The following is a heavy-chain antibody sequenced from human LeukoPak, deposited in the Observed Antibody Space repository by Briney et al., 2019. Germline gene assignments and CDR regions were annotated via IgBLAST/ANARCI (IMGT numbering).Heavy chain of an antibody. CDR2: IRYDGSNK. V-gene: IGHV3-30*02. D-gene: IGHD6-19*01. Sequence: GGSLRLSCAASGFTFSSYGMHWVRQAPGKGLEWVAFIRYDGSNKYYADSVKGRFTISRDNSKNTLYLQMNGLRAEDTAVYYCAKGQWLVQNYFDYWGQGTLVTVSS. CDR1: GFTFSSYG. CDR3: AKGQWLVQNYFDY. J-gene: IGHJ4*02.